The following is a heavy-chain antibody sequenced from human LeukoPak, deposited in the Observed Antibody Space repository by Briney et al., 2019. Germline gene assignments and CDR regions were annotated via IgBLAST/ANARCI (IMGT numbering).Heavy chain of an antibody. CDR1: GYTFTGYY. Sequence: ASVKVSCKASGYTFTGYYMHWVRQAPGQGLEWMGWINPNSGGTNYTQKFQGRVTITADESTSTAYMELSSLRSEDTAVYYCARDRLSSGDYDFWSGPYYFDYWGQGTLVTVSS. CDR3: ARDRLSSGDYDFWSGPYYFDY. V-gene: IGHV1-2*02. J-gene: IGHJ4*02. CDR2: INPNSGGT. D-gene: IGHD3-3*01.